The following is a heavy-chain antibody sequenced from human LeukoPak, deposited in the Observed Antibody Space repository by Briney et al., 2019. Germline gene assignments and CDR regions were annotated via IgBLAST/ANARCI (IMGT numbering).Heavy chain of an antibody. D-gene: IGHD5-12*01. Sequence: ASVKVSCKASGYTFTGYYMHWVRQAPGQGLEWMGIINPSGDNTWYAQKFQGRVTLTRDMATSTDYMEGSSLRSEDTAVYYCARDNSLGDSAWWFDPWGQGTLVTVSS. CDR2: INPSGDNT. J-gene: IGHJ5*02. CDR3: ARDNSLGDSAWWFDP. CDR1: GYTFTGYY. V-gene: IGHV1-46*01.